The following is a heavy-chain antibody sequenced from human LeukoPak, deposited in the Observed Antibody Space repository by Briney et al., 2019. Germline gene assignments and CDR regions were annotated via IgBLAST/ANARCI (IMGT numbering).Heavy chain of an antibody. J-gene: IGHJ4*02. CDR1: GGTFSSYA. CDR2: IIPIFGTA. Sequence: GASVKVSCKASGGTFSSYAISWVRQAPGQGLEWMGGIIPIFGTANYAQKFQGRVTITADESTSTAYMELSSLRSGDTAVYYCARSIAARQGVDYWGQGTLVTVSS. V-gene: IGHV1-69*13. CDR3: ARSIAARQGVDY. D-gene: IGHD6-6*01.